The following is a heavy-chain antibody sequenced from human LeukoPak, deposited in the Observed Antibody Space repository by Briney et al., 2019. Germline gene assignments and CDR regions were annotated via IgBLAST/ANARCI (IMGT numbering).Heavy chain of an antibody. D-gene: IGHD4-23*01. Sequence: GASVKVSCKASGGTFSGYAISWVRQAPGQGLEWMGGIIPIFGTANYAQKFQGRVTITTDESTSTAYMELSSLRSEDTAVYYCARAAPYGGNSNDAFDIWGQGTMVTVSS. CDR3: ARAAPYGGNSNDAFDI. CDR1: GGTFSGYA. CDR2: IIPIFGTA. V-gene: IGHV1-69*05. J-gene: IGHJ3*02.